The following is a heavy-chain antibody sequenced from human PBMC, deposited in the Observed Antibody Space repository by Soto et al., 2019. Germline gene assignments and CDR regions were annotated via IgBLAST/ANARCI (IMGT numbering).Heavy chain of an antibody. V-gene: IGHV3-23*01. J-gene: IGHJ4*02. Sequence: GGSLRLSCAASGFTFTNYAMNWVRLAPGKGLEWVSTISDSGSTYYADSVKGRFTISRDNTKNTLYLQMNSLRAEDTAVYYCAKDRNDSPLDYWGQGTLVTVSS. D-gene: IGHD2-21*02. CDR2: ISDSGST. CDR3: AKDRNDSPLDY. CDR1: GFTFTNYA.